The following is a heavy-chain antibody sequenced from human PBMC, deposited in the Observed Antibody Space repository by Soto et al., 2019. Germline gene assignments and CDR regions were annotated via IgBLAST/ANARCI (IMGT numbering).Heavy chain of an antibody. CDR2: ISSSSSYI. Sequence: GALRLSCAASGFTFSSYSMNWVRQAPGKGLEWVSSISSSSSYIYYADSVKGRFTISRDNAKNSLYLQMSSLRSEDTAVYFCARAVGSLSRMDVWGQGTTVTVSS. D-gene: IGHD3-16*02. J-gene: IGHJ6*02. CDR1: GFTFSSYS. CDR3: ARAVGSLSRMDV. V-gene: IGHV3-21*04.